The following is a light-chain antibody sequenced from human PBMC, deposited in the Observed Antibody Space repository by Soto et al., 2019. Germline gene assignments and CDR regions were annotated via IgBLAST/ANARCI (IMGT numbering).Light chain of an antibody. J-gene: IGLJ1*01. V-gene: IGLV2-18*02. CDR1: SSDDGSYNR. CDR2: EVS. CDR3: CSSGGSPTYV. Sequence: QSVLTQPPSVSGSPGQSVTIPCTASSSDDGSYNRVSWYQQPPGTPPKLMIYEVSNRPSGVPDRFSGSKSGNTASLTISGLKVEDEADYYCCSSGGSPTYVFGTGTKLTVL.